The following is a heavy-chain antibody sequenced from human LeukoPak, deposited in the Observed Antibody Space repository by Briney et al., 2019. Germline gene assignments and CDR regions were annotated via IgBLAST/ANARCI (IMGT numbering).Heavy chain of an antibody. D-gene: IGHD3-10*01. Sequence: GGSLRLSCAASGFTFDDYGMSWVRQAPGKGLEWVPGINWNGGSTGYADSVKGRFTISRDNAKNSLYLQMNSLRAEDTALHYCARRALLWFGELPRAFDIWGQGTMVTVSS. V-gene: IGHV3-20*04. CDR1: GFTFDDYG. CDR3: ARRALLWFGELPRAFDI. J-gene: IGHJ3*02. CDR2: INWNGGST.